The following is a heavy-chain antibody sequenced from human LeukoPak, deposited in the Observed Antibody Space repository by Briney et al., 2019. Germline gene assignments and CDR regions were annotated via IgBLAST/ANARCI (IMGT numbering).Heavy chain of an antibody. CDR3: ARRGRIAAAVYFDY. CDR1: GGSFSGYY. CDR2: INHSGST. V-gene: IGHV4-34*01. Sequence: SETLSLTCAVYGGSFSGYYWSWIRQPPGKGLEWIGEINHSGSTNYNPSLKSRVTISVDTSKNQFSLKLSSVTAADTAVYYCARRGRIAAAVYFDYWGQGTLVTVSS. D-gene: IGHD6-13*01. J-gene: IGHJ4*02.